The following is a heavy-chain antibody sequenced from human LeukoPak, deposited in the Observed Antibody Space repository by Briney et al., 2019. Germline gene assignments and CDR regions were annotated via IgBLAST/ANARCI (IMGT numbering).Heavy chain of an antibody. CDR2: IYTSGST. Sequence: HSERLSLTCTVAGGSISGYYWSWTRQPAGKALEWIGRIYTSGSTNYNPSLKSRVPMSVDTSKNQFSLRLSSVTAADTAVYYCARAGYTYALFDYWVQGTMATVPS. CDR3: ARAGYTYALFDY. J-gene: IGHJ4*02. CDR1: GGSISGYY. V-gene: IGHV4-4*07. D-gene: IGHD5-18*01.